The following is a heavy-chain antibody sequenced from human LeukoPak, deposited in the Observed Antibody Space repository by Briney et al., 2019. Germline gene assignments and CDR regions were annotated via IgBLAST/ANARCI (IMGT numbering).Heavy chain of an antibody. V-gene: IGHV3-23*01. Sequence: GGSLRLSCAASGFTLSSYAMSWVRQAPGKGLEWVSAISGSGGSTYYADSVKGRFTISRDNSKNTLYLQMNSLRAEDTAVYYCAKFTHPENYDILTGYYPLNYWGQGTLVTVST. J-gene: IGHJ4*02. CDR3: AKFTHPENYDILTGYYPLNY. CDR2: ISGSGGST. CDR1: GFTLSSYA. D-gene: IGHD3-9*01.